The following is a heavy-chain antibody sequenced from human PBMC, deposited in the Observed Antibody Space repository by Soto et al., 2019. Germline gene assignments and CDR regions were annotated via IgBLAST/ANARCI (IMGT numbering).Heavy chain of an antibody. Sequence: HVQPQRWGAGLLKPAESLSLTCAVYGGSFSGYYWSWIRQPTGKGLEWIGEINHSGSTNYNPSLKSRVTISVDTSKNQFPLKLSSVTAADTAVYYCPRGRGPTRDWGQGTLVTVSS. CDR2: INHSGST. CDR3: PRGRGPTRD. J-gene: IGHJ4*02. CDR1: GGSFSGYY. V-gene: IGHV4-34*01. D-gene: IGHD3-10*01.